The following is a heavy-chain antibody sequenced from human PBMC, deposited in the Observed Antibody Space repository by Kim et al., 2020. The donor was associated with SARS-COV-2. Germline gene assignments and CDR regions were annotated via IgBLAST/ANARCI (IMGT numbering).Heavy chain of an antibody. CDR3: AKDALAYDILTGYTN. D-gene: IGHD3-9*01. Sequence: GGSLRLSCATSGFTFSSYAMSWVRQAPGKGLEWVSAISGSGGSTYYADSVKGRFTISRDNSKNTLYLQMNSLRAEDTAVYYCAKDALAYDILTGYTNWGQGTLVTVSS. J-gene: IGHJ4*02. CDR1: GFTFSSYA. V-gene: IGHV3-23*01. CDR2: ISGSGGST.